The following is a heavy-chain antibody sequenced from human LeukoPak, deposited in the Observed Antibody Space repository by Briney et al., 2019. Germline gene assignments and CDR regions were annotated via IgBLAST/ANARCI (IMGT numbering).Heavy chain of an antibody. CDR2: MNPNSGNT. J-gene: IGHJ4*02. D-gene: IGHD6-19*01. Sequence: ASVKVSCKASGYTFTSYDINWVRQATGQGLEWMGWMNPNSGNTGYAQKLQGRVTMTRNTSISTAYMELSSLRAEDTAVYYCARDWRDGWYVLDYWGQGTLVTVSS. CDR3: ARDWRDGWYVLDY. V-gene: IGHV1-8*01. CDR1: GYTFTSYD.